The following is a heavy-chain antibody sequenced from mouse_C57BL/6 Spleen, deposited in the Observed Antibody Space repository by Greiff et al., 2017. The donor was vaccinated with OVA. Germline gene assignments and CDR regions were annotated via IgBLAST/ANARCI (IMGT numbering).Heavy chain of an antibody. V-gene: IGHV1-69*01. D-gene: IGHD1-1*01. Sequence: QVQLQQPGAELVMPGASVKLSCKASGYTFTSYWMHWVKQRPGQGLEWIGEIDPSDSYTTYNQKFKGKSTLTVDKSSSTAYMQLSSLTSEDSAVYYCARGYGSSYWYFDVWGTGTTVTVSS. CDR1: GYTFTSYW. J-gene: IGHJ1*03. CDR3: ARGYGSSYWYFDV. CDR2: IDPSDSYT.